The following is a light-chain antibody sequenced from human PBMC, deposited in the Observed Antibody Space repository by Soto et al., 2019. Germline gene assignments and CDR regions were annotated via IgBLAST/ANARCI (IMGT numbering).Light chain of an antibody. Sequence: EIVMTQSPATLSVSPGERATFSCWASQSVSSSLAWYQQKPGQAPRLLIYGASTRATGIPARFSGSGSGTVFTFNISSLQSEDLAVYFCQQYNKWPLSFGGGTKVEI. CDR3: QQYNKWPLS. CDR2: GAS. V-gene: IGKV3-15*01. J-gene: IGKJ4*01. CDR1: QSVSSS.